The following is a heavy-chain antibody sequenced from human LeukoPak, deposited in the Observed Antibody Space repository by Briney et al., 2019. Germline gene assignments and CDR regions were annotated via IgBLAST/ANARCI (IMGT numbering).Heavy chain of an antibody. V-gene: IGHV3-23*01. CDR3: AKEPSLWWSLSYFDY. CDR1: GFTFSSYA. D-gene: IGHD2-21*01. CDR2: ISGSGGST. Sequence: PGGSLRLSCAASGFTFSSYAMSWVRQAPGKGLEWVSAISGSGGSTYYADSVKGRFTIPRDNSKNTLYLQMNSLRAEDTAVYYCAKEPSLWWSLSYFDYWGQGTLVTVSS. J-gene: IGHJ4*02.